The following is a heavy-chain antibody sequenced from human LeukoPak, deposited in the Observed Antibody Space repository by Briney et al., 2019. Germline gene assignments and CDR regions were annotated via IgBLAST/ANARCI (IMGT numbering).Heavy chain of an antibody. Sequence: SETLSLTCTVPGGSISSYYWSWIRQPPGKRLEWIGYIYYSGSTNYNPSLKSRVTISVDTSKNQFSLKLSSVTAADTAVYYCARLGDYVFDYWGQGTLVTVSS. CDR2: IYYSGST. CDR1: GGSISSYY. D-gene: IGHD4-17*01. CDR3: ARLGDYVFDY. J-gene: IGHJ4*02. V-gene: IGHV4-59*01.